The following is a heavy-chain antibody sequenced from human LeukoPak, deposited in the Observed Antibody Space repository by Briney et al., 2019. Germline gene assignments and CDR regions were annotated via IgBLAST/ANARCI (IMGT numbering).Heavy chain of an antibody. J-gene: IGHJ3*02. V-gene: IGHV4-59*01. CDR1: GGSISSYY. Sequence: ASETLSLTFTVSGGSISSYYWSWIRQPPGKGLEWIGYIYYSGSTNYNPSLKSRVTISVDTSKNQFSLKLSSVTAADTAVYYCARVRRITMVRGATGAFDIWGQGTMVTVSS. CDR3: ARVRRITMVRGATGAFDI. D-gene: IGHD3-10*01. CDR2: IYYSGST.